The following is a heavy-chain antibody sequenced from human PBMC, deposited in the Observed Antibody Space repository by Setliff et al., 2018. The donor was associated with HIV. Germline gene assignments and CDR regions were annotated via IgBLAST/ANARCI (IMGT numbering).Heavy chain of an antibody. D-gene: IGHD6-13*01. J-gene: IGHJ4*02. V-gene: IGHV4-59*11. Sequence: PSETLSLTCSVAGASMTSHYLTWIRQPRGMGLEWIGNIYGSGTTKYNPSLRSRVTISVDKSKNQLSLSLDSVTAADTAVYYCATDPKGDSWAYFDSWGQGTLVTVSS. CDR1: GASMTSHY. CDR2: IYGSGTT. CDR3: ATDPKGDSWAYFDS.